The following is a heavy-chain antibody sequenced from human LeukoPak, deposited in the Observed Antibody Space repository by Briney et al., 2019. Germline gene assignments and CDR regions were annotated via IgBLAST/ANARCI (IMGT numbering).Heavy chain of an antibody. CDR1: GGSISSNY. J-gene: IGHJ6*03. V-gene: IGHV4-59*01. CDR2: IYYTGST. CDR3: ARGVLTTVSYYMDV. D-gene: IGHD4-11*01. Sequence: SETLSLTCTVSGGSISSNYWSWIRQPPGMGLEWIGYIYYTGSTNYNPSLKSRFTISIDTSNNRFSLKLSSVTAADTAVYYCARGVLTTVSYYMDVWGKGTTVTVSS.